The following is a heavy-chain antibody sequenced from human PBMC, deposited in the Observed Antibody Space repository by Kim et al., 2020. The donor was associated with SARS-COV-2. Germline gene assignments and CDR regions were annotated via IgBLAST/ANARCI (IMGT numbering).Heavy chain of an antibody. CDR1: GGSFSGYY. Sequence: SETLSLTCAVYGGSFSGYYWSWIRQPPGKGLEWIGEINHSGSTNYNPSLKSRVTISVDTSKNQFSLKLSSVTAADTAVYYCARRRGGHGLDVWGQGTTVTVSS. V-gene: IGHV4-34*01. D-gene: IGHD3-16*01. CDR2: INHSGST. CDR3: ARRRGGHGLDV. J-gene: IGHJ6*02.